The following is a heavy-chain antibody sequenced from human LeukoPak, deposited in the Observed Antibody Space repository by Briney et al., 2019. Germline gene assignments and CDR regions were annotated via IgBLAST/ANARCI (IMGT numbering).Heavy chain of an antibody. J-gene: IGHJ4*02. CDR3: ASGGKDGYNFFDR. CDR1: GFTFSDYS. V-gene: IGHV3-21*01. D-gene: IGHD5-24*01. CDR2: IGRSESYI. Sequence: KTGGSLRLSCAASGFTFSDYSMTWLRQAPGKGLEWVSSIGRSESYIYYRDSVKGRFTISRDDAKNSLSLQMNSLRGEDTAVYYCASGGKDGYNFFDRWGQGTLVTVSA.